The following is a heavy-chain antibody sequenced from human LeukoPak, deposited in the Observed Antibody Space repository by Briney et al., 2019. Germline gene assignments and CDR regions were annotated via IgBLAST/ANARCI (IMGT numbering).Heavy chain of an antibody. CDR2: ITWKSGSI. CDR1: GFTFDDYA. J-gene: IGHJ4*02. D-gene: IGHD3-22*01. V-gene: IGHV3-9*01. CDR3: AKVHGSYDSSGYYSL. Sequence: PGRSLRLSCAASGFTFDDYAMHWVRQAPGKGLEWVSGITWKSGSIGYADSVKGRFTISRDNAKNSLYLQMNSLRAEDTALYYCAKVHGSYDSSGYYSLWGQGALVTVSS.